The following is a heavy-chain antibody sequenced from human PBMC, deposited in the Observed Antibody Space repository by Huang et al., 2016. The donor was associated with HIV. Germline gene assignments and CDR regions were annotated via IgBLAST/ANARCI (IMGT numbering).Heavy chain of an antibody. V-gene: IGHV2-70*15. CDR2: IDWDDDK. CDR3: ARIRVVRGVLPFYYMDV. D-gene: IGHD3-10*01. Sequence: QVTLRESGPALVKPTQTLTLTCTFSGFSLSVSGMSVSWIRQPPGKALEWLARIDWDDDKHYRPSRKTRLTVSNDTSKNQVVLKMTNLDPVDTATYYCARIRVVRGVLPFYYMDVWGKGTTVTVSS. CDR1: GFSLSVSGMS. J-gene: IGHJ6*03.